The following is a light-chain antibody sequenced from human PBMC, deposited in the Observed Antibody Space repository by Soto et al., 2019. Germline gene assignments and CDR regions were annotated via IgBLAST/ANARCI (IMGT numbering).Light chain of an antibody. CDR2: GAS. CDR1: QNINVY. Sequence: EVVLTQSPATLSVSPGESATLSCRASQNINVYLAWYQHKPGQAPRLLIIGASTRATGIPARFSGSGSGTEFTLTISGLQSEDFAVYYCQQYNNWPPTFGQGTKVDIK. CDR3: QQYNNWPPT. V-gene: IGKV3-15*01. J-gene: IGKJ1*01.